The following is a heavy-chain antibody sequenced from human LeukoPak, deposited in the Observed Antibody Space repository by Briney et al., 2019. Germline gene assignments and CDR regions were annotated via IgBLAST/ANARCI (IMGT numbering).Heavy chain of an antibody. V-gene: IGHV4-38-2*01. J-gene: IGHJ3*02. CDR3: ATAYYDFWSGYSAFDI. Sequence: SETLSLTCAVSGYSISSGYYWGWIRQPPGKGLEWIGSIYHSGSTYYNPSLKSRVTISVDTSKNQFSLKLSSVTAADTAVYYCATAYYDFWSGYSAFDIWGQGTMVTVSS. D-gene: IGHD3-3*01. CDR1: GYSISSGYY. CDR2: IYHSGST.